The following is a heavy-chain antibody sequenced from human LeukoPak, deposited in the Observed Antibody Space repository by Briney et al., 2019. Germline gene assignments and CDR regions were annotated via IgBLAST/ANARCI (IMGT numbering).Heavy chain of an antibody. V-gene: IGHV3-23*01. J-gene: IGHJ4*02. CDR1: GFTFSSYG. Sequence: GGSLRLSCVGSGFTFSSYGMSWVRQAPGKGLEWASGISAGIGYTYYADSVRGRFTISRDNSKNTLYLQMNSLRAEDTAVYYCARTSGYSYSYGDYWGQGTLVTVSS. CDR3: ARTSGYSYSYGDY. CDR2: ISAGIGYT. D-gene: IGHD5-18*01.